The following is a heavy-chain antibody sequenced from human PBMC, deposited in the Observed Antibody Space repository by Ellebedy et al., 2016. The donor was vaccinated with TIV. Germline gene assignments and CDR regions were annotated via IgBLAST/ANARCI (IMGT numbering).Heavy chain of an antibody. CDR2: IKPDGSEE. V-gene: IGHV3-7*01. CDR3: ASVTGSGWNFLEN. CDR1: GFPFSSYW. D-gene: IGHD6-19*01. Sequence: GESLKISCAASGFPFSSYWMSWVHQAPGKGLEWVANIKPDGSEEYYLDSVKGRFTISRDNAKNSLYLQMNSLRVEDTAVYFCASVTGSGWNFLENWGQGTLVTVSS. J-gene: IGHJ1*01.